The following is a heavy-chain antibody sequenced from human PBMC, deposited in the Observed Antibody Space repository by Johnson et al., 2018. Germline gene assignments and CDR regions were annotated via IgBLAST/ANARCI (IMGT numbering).Heavy chain of an antibody. D-gene: IGHD1-14*01. CDR3: AKDGDGTYGYFDL. CDR2: IWYDGSNK. Sequence: QVQLVQSGGGVVQPGRSLRLSCAASGFTFSSYGMHWVRQAPGKGLEWVAVIWYDGSNKYYADSVKGRFTISRDNSKNTLYLQMNSLRAEDTAVYYCAKDGDGTYGYFDLWGRGTLVTVSS. V-gene: IGHV3-33*06. CDR1: GFTFSSYG. J-gene: IGHJ2*01.